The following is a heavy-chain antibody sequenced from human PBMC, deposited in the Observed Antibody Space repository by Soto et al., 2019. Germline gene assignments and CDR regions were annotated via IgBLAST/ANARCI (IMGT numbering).Heavy chain of an antibody. D-gene: IGHD1-26*01. CDR1: GGSISDYY. Sequence: PSETLSLTCNLSGGSISDYYWSWIRQPPGKGLEWIGRIQGSGSTNYNPSLKSRVTMSVDTSKNRFSLTLTSVTAADTAVYYCARDPARGGGSYLGYFDYWGQGTPVTVSS. J-gene: IGHJ4*02. CDR3: ARDPARGGGSYLGYFDY. CDR2: IQGSGST. V-gene: IGHV4-4*07.